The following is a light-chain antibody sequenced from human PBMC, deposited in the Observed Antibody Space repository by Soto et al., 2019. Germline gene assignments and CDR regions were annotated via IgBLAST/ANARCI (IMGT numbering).Light chain of an antibody. J-gene: IGKJ4*01. CDR2: WAS. V-gene: IGKV4-1*01. CDR1: QSVLYSSNNKNF. CDR3: QQYYSVPLT. Sequence: DIVMTQSPDSLAVSLGERATINCKSSQSVLYSSNNKNFLAWYQQKPGQPPKLLIYWASTRESGVPDRFSGRGSWTDFTLTISSLQAEDGAVYYCQQYYSVPLTFGGGTKVEIK.